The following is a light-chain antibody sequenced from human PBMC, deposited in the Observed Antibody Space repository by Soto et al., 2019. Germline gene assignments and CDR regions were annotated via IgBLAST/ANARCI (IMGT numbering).Light chain of an antibody. CDR1: QSVSSY. J-gene: IGKJ1*01. V-gene: IGKV3-11*01. CDR2: DAS. Sequence: ILSQSPCSLSLSPGERATLSFRASQSVSSYLAWYQQKPGQAPRLLIYDASNRATGIPARFSGSGSGTDFTLTISSLEPEDFAVYYCQQYSSSRTFGQGTKVDI. CDR3: QQYSSSRT.